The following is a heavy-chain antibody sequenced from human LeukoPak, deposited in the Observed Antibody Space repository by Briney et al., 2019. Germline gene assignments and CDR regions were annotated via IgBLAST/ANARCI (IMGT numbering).Heavy chain of an antibody. CDR1: GFTFSRYW. V-gene: IGHV3-7*01. J-gene: IGHJ3*02. Sequence: PGGSLRLSCAASGFTFSRYWMSWVRQAPGKGLEWVASIKQDGSEKYYVDSVRGRFTISRDNAKNSLYLQMNSLRAEDTAVYYCARDQSYYYDSSGYYFDAFDIWGQGTMVTVSS. D-gene: IGHD3-22*01. CDR2: IKQDGSEK. CDR3: ARDQSYYYDSSGYYFDAFDI.